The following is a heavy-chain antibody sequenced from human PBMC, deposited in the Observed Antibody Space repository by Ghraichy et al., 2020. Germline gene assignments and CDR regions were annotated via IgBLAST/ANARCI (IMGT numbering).Heavy chain of an antibody. CDR1: GYTFTGYY. J-gene: IGHJ6*02. D-gene: IGHD6-19*01. V-gene: IGHV1-2*02. CDR3: ASTQQAGRVSWDYYGMDV. CDR2: INPNSGGT. Sequence: ASVKVSCKASGYTFTGYYMHWVRQAPGQGLEWMGWINPNSGGTNYAQKFQGRVTMTRDTSISTAYMELSRLRSDDTAVYYCASTQQAGRVSWDYYGMDVWGQGTTVTVSS.